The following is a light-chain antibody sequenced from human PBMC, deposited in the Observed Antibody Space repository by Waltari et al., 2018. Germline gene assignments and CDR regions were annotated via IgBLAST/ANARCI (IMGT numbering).Light chain of an antibody. CDR2: DVT. J-gene: IGLJ2*01. CDR1: RSDVGGHNY. V-gene: IGLV2-11*01. Sequence: QSALTQPRSVSASRGQSAPISRTGTRSDVGGHNYVPWHQQHPGKAPKPMIYDVTKQPSWVPDRFSGSKSGNTASLTISGLQTEDEADYYCCSYAGSYTLVFGGGTKLTVL. CDR3: CSYAGSYTLV.